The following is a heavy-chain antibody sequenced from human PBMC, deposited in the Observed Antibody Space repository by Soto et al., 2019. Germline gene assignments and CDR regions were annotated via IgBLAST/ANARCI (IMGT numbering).Heavy chain of an antibody. J-gene: IGHJ4*02. CDR2: IKQDGSEK. Sequence: PGGSLRLSCAASGFTFSSYWMSWVRQAPGKGLEWVANIKQDGSEKYYVDSVKGRFTISRDNAKNSLYLQMNSLRAEDTAVYYCARKGSYDYIWGSYRPDYFDYWGQGTLVTVSS. V-gene: IGHV3-7*01. CDR1: GFTFSSYW. CDR3: ARKGSYDYIWGSYRPDYFDY. D-gene: IGHD3-16*02.